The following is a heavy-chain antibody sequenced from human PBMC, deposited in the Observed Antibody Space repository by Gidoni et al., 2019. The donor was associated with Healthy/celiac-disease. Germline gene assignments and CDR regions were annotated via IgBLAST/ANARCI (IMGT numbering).Heavy chain of an antibody. Sequence: QLQLQESGPGLVKPSETLSLTCTVSGGSIRSSSYYWGWIRQPPGKGLEWIGSIYYSGSTYYNPSLKSRVTISVDTSKNQFSLKLSSVTAADTAVYYCARPGRSSTNAFDYWGQGTLVTVSS. D-gene: IGHD2-2*01. J-gene: IGHJ4*02. CDR3: ARPGRSSTNAFDY. CDR2: IYYSGST. CDR1: GGSIRSSSYY. V-gene: IGHV4-39*01.